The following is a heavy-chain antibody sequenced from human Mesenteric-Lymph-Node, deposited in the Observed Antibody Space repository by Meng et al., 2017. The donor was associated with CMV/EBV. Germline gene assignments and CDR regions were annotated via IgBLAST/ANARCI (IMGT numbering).Heavy chain of an antibody. V-gene: IGHV3-53*01. CDR2: IYSGGST. D-gene: IGHD4-11*01. J-gene: IGHJ6*02. CDR1: GFTVSSHY. CDR3: ARRVTYYYGMDV. Sequence: GGSLRLSCAASGFTVSSHYMNWVRQAPGKGLEWVSVIYSGGSTYYADSVKGRFTISRDNYKNTLYLQMNSLRAEDMAVYYCARRVTYYYGMDVWGQGTTVTVSS.